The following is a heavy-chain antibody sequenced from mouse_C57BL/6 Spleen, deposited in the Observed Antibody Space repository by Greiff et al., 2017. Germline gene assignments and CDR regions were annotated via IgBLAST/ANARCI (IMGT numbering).Heavy chain of an antibody. CDR1: GFTFTDYY. V-gene: IGHV7-3*01. CDR3: ARSTVVATDYAMDY. D-gene: IGHD1-1*01. J-gene: IGHJ4*01. CDR2: IRNKANGYTT. Sequence: EVMLVESGGGLVQPGGSLSLSCAASGFTFTDYYMSWVRQPPGKALEWLGFIRNKANGYTTEYSASVKGRFTISRDNSQSILYLQMNALRAEDSATYYCARSTVVATDYAMDYWGQGTSVTVSS.